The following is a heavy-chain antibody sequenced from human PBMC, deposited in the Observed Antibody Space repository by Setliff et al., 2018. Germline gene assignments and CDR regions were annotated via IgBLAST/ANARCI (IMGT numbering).Heavy chain of an antibody. D-gene: IGHD3-10*01. CDR1: GGSISSGDYY. CDR3: ARGVWFGELLQAFDI. Sequence: SETLSLTCTVSGGSISSGDYYWSWIRQPPGKGLEWIGYIYYSGNTYYNPSLKSRVTISVDTSKNQFSLKLSSVTAADTAVYYCARGVWFGELLQAFDIWGQGTMVTVSS. CDR2: IYYSGNT. J-gene: IGHJ3*02. V-gene: IGHV4-30-4*08.